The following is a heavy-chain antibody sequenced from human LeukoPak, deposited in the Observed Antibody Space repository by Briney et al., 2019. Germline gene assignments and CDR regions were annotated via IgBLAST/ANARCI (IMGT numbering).Heavy chain of an antibody. V-gene: IGHV4-4*07. D-gene: IGHD3-3*01. J-gene: IGHJ6*03. CDR1: GGSISPYY. CDR2: IYTSGST. CDR3: ARDRDFWSGSPPPYYYMDV. Sequence: PSETLSLTCTVSGGSISPYYWSWIRQPAGKGLEWIGRIYTSGSTNYNPSLKSRVTMSVDTSKNQFSLKLSSVTAADTAVCYCARDRDFWSGSPPPYYYMDVWGKGTTVTVSS.